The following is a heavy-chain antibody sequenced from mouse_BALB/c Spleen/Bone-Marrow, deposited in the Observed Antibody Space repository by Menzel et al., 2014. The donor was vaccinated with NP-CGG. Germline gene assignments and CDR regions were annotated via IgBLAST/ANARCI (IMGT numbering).Heavy chain of an antibody. CDR3: ARGRDWSDY. D-gene: IGHD3-3*01. V-gene: IGHV5-6-3*01. J-gene: IGHJ2*01. Sequence: DVHLVESGGGLVQPGGSLKLSCAASGFTFSGYGMSWVRQTPDKGLELVATISGSGSSTYYPDSVKGRFTISRDNARNTLYLQMSSLKSEDTAMYYCARGRDWSDYWGQGTTLTVSS. CDR1: GFTFSGYG. CDR2: ISGSGSST.